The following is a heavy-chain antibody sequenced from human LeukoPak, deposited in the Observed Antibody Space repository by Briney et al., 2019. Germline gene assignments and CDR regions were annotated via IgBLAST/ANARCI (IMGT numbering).Heavy chain of an antibody. J-gene: IGHJ4*02. CDR1: GYTFTGYY. CDR3: ARAPTYYYGSGSYYGDY. CDR2: INPNSGGT. Sequence: GTSVKVSCKASGYTFTGYYMHWVRQAPGQGLEWMGWINPNSGGTNYAQKFQGRVTMTRDTSISTAYMELSRLRSDDTAVYYCARAPTYYYGSGSYYGDYWGQGTLVTVSS. D-gene: IGHD3-10*01. V-gene: IGHV1-2*02.